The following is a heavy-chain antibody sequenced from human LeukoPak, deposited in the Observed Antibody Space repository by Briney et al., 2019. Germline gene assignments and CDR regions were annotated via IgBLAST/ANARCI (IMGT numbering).Heavy chain of an antibody. V-gene: IGHV4-38-2*02. J-gene: IGHJ5*02. Sequence: SETLSLTCTVSGYSISSGYYWGWIRQPPGKGLEWIGSIYHSGSTYYNPSLKSRVTISVDTSKNQFSLKLSSVTAADTAVYYCARSYSSGWSEYNWFDPWGQGTLVTVSS. CDR1: GYSISSGYY. D-gene: IGHD6-19*01. CDR3: ARSYSSGWSEYNWFDP. CDR2: IYHSGST.